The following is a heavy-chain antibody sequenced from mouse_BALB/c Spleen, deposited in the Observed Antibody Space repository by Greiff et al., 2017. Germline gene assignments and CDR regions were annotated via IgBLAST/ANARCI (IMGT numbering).Heavy chain of an antibody. CDR1: GFTFSSYY. CDR2: INSNGGST. CDR3: TNHKGRWYFDD. Sequence: EVQGVESGGGLVKLGGSLKLSCAASGFTFSSYYMSWVRQTPEKGLELVAAINSNGGSTYYPDTVKGRFTISRDNAKNTLYLKMSSLKSEDTALYYCTNHKGRWYFDDWGAGTTVTVSS. V-gene: IGHV5-6-2*01. J-gene: IGHJ1*01. D-gene: IGHD3-3*01.